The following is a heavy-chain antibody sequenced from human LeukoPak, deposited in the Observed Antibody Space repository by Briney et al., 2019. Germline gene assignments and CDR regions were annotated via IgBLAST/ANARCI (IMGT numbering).Heavy chain of an antibody. J-gene: IGHJ3*02. CDR1: GGSLSGYY. CDR3: ARMKKRNVIVPAAKRAFDI. D-gene: IGHD2-2*01. CDR2: IYYSGIT. V-gene: IGHV4-59*01. Sequence: PSETLSLTCTVSGGSLSGYYWSWIRQPPGKGLEWIGYIYYSGITNSNPSLKSRVTISVDTSNNQFSLKLSSVTAADTAVYYCARMKKRNVIVPAAKRAFDIWGQGTMVTVSS.